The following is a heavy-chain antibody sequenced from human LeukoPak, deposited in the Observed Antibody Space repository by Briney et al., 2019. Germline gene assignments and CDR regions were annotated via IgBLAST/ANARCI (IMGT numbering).Heavy chain of an antibody. CDR3: ARGGHGYSSSWYYYYGMDV. V-gene: IGHV4-34*09. CDR1: GGSFSGYY. CDR2: INHSGST. J-gene: IGHJ6*02. Sequence: SETLSLTCAVYGGSFSGYYWSWIRQPPGKGLEWIGEINHSGSTYYNPSLKSRVTISVDTSKNQFSLKLSSVTAADTAVYYCARGGHGYSSSWYYYYGMDVWGQGTTVTVSS. D-gene: IGHD6-13*01.